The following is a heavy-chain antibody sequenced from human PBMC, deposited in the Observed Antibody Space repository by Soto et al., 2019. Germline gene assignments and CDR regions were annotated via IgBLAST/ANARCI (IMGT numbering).Heavy chain of an antibody. J-gene: IGHJ5*02. D-gene: IGHD1-26*01. CDR1: GFTFSYYG. Sequence: GGSLRLSCAAPGFTFSYYGMGWVRQAPWKGLEWVSAISGSGSTFYADSVKGRFTISRDNSKNTLFLQMNSLRAQDTAVYYCAKDYLRWAQPWGQGTLVTVSS. CDR2: ISGSGST. CDR3: AKDYLRWAQP. V-gene: IGHV3-23*01.